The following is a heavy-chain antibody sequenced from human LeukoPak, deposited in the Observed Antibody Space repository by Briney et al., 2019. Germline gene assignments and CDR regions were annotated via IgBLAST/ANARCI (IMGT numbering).Heavy chain of an antibody. CDR1: GGTFSSYA. Sequence: SVNVSCKASGGTFSSYAISWVRQAPGQGLEGMGGIIPIFGTANYAQKFQGRVTITAYESTSTAYMELRSLRSEDTAVYYCARESGSYPDAFDIWGQGTMVTVSS. J-gene: IGHJ3*02. D-gene: IGHD1-26*01. CDR3: ARESGSYPDAFDI. V-gene: IGHV1-69*01. CDR2: IIPIFGTA.